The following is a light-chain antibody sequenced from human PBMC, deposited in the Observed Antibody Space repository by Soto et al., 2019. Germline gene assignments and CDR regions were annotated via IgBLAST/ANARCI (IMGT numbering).Light chain of an antibody. CDR3: LLSYSGASYV. Sequence: QAVVTQEPSLTVSRGGTVTLTCGSSTGAVTSGHYPYWFQQKPGQAPRTLIYDTSNKHSWTPARFSGSLLGGKAALTLSGAQPEDEAEYYCLLSYSGASYVFGTGTKLTVL. J-gene: IGLJ1*01. CDR2: DTS. V-gene: IGLV7-46*01. CDR1: TGAVTSGHY.